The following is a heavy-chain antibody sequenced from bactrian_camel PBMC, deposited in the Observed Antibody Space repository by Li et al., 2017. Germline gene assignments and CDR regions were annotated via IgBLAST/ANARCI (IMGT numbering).Heavy chain of an antibody. Sequence: QVQLVESGGGAVQAGGSLQLSCTASGYSHRLGWFRQAPGKEHEGVAAIDSEGRTSYADSVKGRFTISKDNAKNILYLQMNSLKPEDTAMYYCAATGSLLYFSEYDGELAFASWGQGTQVTVS. V-gene: IGHV3S53*01. CDR2: IDSEGRT. CDR1: GYSHR. CDR3: AATGSLLYFSEYDGELAFAS. J-gene: IGHJ6*01. D-gene: IGHD4*01.